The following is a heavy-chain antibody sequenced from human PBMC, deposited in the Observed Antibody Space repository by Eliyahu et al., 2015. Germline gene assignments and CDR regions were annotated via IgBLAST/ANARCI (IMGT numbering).Heavy chain of an antibody. CDR2: XNPNSGAT. Sequence: QKQLVQSGAEVKKPGASVKXSCEASGHXFTGNXXSWLRTAPGQXLGWMGWXNPNSGATIYSQNFQGRVTMTRDTSINTAYMEVSGLRSDDTAVYYCARCVVPSAIRELNWFDPWGQGTLVTVSS. J-gene: IGHJ5*02. V-gene: IGHV1-2*02. CDR3: ARCVVPSAIRELNWFDP. CDR1: GHXFTGNX. D-gene: IGHD2-2*02.